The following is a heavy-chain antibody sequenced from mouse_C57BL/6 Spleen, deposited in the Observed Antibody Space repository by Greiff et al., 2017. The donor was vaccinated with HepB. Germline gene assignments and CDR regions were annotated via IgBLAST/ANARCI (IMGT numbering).Heavy chain of an antibody. CDR2: FHPYNDDT. CDR3: ARSYYDYYAMDY. Sequence: VKLMESGAELVKPGASVKMSCKASGYTFTTYPIEWMKQNHGKSLEWIGNFHPYNDDTKYNEKFKGKATLTVEKSSSTVYLELSRLTSDDSAVYYCARSYYDYYAMDYWGQGTSVTVSS. D-gene: IGHD2-1*01. CDR1: GYTFTTYP. V-gene: IGHV1-47*01. J-gene: IGHJ4*01.